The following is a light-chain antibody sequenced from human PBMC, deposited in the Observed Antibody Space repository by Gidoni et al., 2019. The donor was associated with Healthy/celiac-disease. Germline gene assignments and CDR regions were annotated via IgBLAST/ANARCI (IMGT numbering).Light chain of an antibody. J-gene: IGKJ4*01. CDR3: QQSYSTPT. CDR2: AAS. CDR1: QSISSY. Sequence: DIRMTQSPSSLSASVGDRVTITCRASQSISSYLNWYQQKPGKAPKLLIYAASSLQSGVPSRFSGSGSGTDFTLTISSLQPEDFATYYCQQSYSTPTFXGXTKVXIK. V-gene: IGKV1-39*01.